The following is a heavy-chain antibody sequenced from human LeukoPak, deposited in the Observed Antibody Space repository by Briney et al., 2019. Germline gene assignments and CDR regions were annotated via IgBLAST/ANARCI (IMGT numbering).Heavy chain of an antibody. J-gene: IGHJ4*02. CDR3: ARSGGGRITIFGVVTVPLYYFDY. Sequence: ASVKVSCKASGYTFTGYYMHWVRQAPGQGLEWMGWINPNSGGTNYAQKFQGRVTMTRDTSISTAYMELSRLRSDDTAVYYCARSGGGRITIFGVVTVPLYYFDYWGQGTLVTVSS. D-gene: IGHD3-3*01. V-gene: IGHV1-2*02. CDR2: INPNSGGT. CDR1: GYTFTGYY.